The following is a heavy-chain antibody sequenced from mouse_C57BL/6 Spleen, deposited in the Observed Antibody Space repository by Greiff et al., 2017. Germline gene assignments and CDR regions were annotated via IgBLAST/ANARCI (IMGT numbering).Heavy chain of an antibody. V-gene: IGHV1-69*01. J-gene: IGHJ2*01. D-gene: IGHD1-1*01. CDR1: GYTFTSYW. CDR2: IDPSDSYT. Sequence: QVQLQQPGAELVMPGASVKLSCKASGYTFTSYWMHWVKQRPGQGLEWIGEIDPSDSYTNYNQKFKGKSTLTVDKSSSTAYMQLSSLTSEDSAVYFCARSYYGSGYGYFDYWGQGTTLTVSS. CDR3: ARSYYGSGYGYFDY.